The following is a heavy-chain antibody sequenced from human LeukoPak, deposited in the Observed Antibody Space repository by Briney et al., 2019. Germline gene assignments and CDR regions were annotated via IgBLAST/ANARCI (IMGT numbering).Heavy chain of an antibody. V-gene: IGHV3-23*01. CDR1: GFTFSSYA. CDR2: ISGGST. D-gene: IGHD3-22*01. J-gene: IGHJ4*02. Sequence: GGSLRLSCAASGFTFSSYAMSWVRQAPGKGLEWVSAISGGSTYYADSVKGRFTISRDNSKNTLYLQMNSLRAEDTAVYYCAREAGRDYYDSSGVPYSYYYFDYWGQGTLVTVSS. CDR3: AREAGRDYYDSSGVPYSYYYFDY.